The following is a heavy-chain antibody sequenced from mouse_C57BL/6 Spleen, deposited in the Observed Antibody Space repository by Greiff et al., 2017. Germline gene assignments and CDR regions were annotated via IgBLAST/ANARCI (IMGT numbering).Heavy chain of an antibody. J-gene: IGHJ2*01. Sequence: HVQLQPPGAELVKPGASVPMSCKASGYTFTSYWLTWVKQRPGQGLAWIGDIYPGSGSTNYNEKFKSKATLTVDTSSRTAYMQLSSLTSEDSAVYYCAYYSNYGDYFDYWGQGTTLKVSS. CDR1: GYTFTSYW. CDR2: IYPGSGST. CDR3: AYYSNYGDYFDY. D-gene: IGHD2-5*01. V-gene: IGHV1-55*01.